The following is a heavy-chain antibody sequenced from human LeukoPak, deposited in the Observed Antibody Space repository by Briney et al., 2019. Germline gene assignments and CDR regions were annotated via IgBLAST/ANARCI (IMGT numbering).Heavy chain of an antibody. Sequence: GKSLRLSCAASGFTFSVYAMHWVRQAPGKGLEWVAVISYDGSNKFYTDSVKGRFTISRENSKNTLYLQMNSLRAEDTAVYYCANGEAVKVVITEPQKDAFDIWGQGTLVTVSS. V-gene: IGHV3-30-3*01. D-gene: IGHD3-22*01. CDR2: ISYDGSNK. J-gene: IGHJ3*02. CDR3: ANGEAVKVVITEPQKDAFDI. CDR1: GFTFSVYA.